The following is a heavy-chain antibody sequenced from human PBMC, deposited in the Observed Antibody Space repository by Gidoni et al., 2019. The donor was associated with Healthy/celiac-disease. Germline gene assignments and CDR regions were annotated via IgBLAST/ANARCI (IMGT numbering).Heavy chain of an antibody. CDR2: INHSGRT. Sequence: QVQLQQWGAGLLKPSETLSLTCAVYVGSFSGYYCSWIRQPPGKGLEWIGEINHSGRTKYNPSIKSRVNISVDTSKNQFALKLSSVTAADTAVYYGARDVEMDYYDSSGYGGDFDYWGQGTLVTVSS. CDR1: VGSFSGYY. D-gene: IGHD3-22*01. J-gene: IGHJ4*02. V-gene: IGHV4-34*01. CDR3: ARDVEMDYYDSSGYGGDFDY.